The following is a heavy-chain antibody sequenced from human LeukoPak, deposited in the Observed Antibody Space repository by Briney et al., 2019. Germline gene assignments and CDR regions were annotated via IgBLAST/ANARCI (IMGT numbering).Heavy chain of an antibody. V-gene: IGHV3-30*18. CDR3: AKANDGAFDY. CDR2: ISYDGSNK. D-gene: IGHD1-1*01. Sequence: GRSLRLSCAASGFTFSSYGMHWVRQAPGKGLEWVAVISYDGSNKYYADSVKGRFTISRDNSKNTLYLQMNSLRAEDTAVYYCAKANDGAFDYWGQGTLVTVSS. CDR1: GFTFSSYG. J-gene: IGHJ4*02.